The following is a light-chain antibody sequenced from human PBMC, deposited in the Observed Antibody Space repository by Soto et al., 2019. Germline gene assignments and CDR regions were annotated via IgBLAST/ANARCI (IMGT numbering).Light chain of an antibody. Sequence: SYVLTQPPSVSVAPGKTARITCGGNNIGSKSVHWYQQKPGQAPVLVIYYDSDRPSGIPERFSGSNSGNTATLTISRAEAGDEADFSFLVWIGSGDHVVFGVGPNLTVL. CDR2: YDS. V-gene: IGLV3-21*04. J-gene: IGLJ2*01. CDR3: LVWIGSGDHVV. CDR1: NIGSKS.